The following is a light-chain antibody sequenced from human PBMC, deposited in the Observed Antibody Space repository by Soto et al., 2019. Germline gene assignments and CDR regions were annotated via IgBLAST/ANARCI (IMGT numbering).Light chain of an antibody. CDR1: RSVSRY. CDR3: HQYAVSPLT. V-gene: IGKV3-11*01. CDR2: DAS. Sequence: EIVLTQSPATLSLSPGERATLSCRSSRSVSRYLAWYQQKPGQAPRLLIFDASNRATGIPARFSGSGSGTEFTLTISSLEPEDFAVYYCHQYAVSPLTFGGGTTVEIK. J-gene: IGKJ4*01.